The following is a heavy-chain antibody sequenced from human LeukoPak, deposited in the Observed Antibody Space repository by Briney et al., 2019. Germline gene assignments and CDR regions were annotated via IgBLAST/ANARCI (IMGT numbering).Heavy chain of an antibody. CDR2: ISGSGGST. CDR3: AKDTIKWGSYRYFDY. CDR1: GLTFSSYA. J-gene: IGHJ4*02. Sequence: GGSLRLSCAASGLTFSSYAMSWVRQAPGKGLEWVSAISGSGGSTYYVDSVKGRFTISRDNSKNTLYLQMNSLRAEDTAVYYCAKDTIKWGSYRYFDYWGQGTLVTVSS. V-gene: IGHV3-23*01. D-gene: IGHD3-16*02.